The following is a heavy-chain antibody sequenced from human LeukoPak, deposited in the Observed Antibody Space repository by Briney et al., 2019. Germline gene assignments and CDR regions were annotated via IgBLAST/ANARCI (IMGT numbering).Heavy chain of an antibody. CDR1: GFTFSSYS. D-gene: IGHD6-19*01. Sequence: GGSLRLSCAASGFTFSSYSMNWVRQAPGKGLEWVAVISYDGSNKYYADSVKGRFTISRDNSKNTLYLQMNSLRAEDTAVYYCARDGGWYFDYWGQGTLVTVSS. J-gene: IGHJ4*02. V-gene: IGHV3-30*03. CDR2: ISYDGSNK. CDR3: ARDGGWYFDY.